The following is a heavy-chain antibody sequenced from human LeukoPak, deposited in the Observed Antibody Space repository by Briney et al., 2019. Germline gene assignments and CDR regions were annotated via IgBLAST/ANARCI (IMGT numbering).Heavy chain of an antibody. Sequence: ASVKVSCKASGYTFTSYDINWVRQATGQGLEWMGWMNPNSGNTGYAQKFQGRVNMTRDTSISTAYMELSSLRSEDTAVYYCARTTHSSSWSGVFGDAFDIWGQGTMVTVSS. D-gene: IGHD6-13*01. J-gene: IGHJ3*02. V-gene: IGHV1-8*01. CDR1: GYTFTSYD. CDR3: ARTTHSSSWSGVFGDAFDI. CDR2: MNPNSGNT.